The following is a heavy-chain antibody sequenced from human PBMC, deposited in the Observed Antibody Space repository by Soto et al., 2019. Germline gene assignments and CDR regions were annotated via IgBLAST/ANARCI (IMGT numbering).Heavy chain of an antibody. Sequence: SGGSLRLSCAASGFTFISYGMHWVRQAPGKGLEWVAVIWYDGSNKYYADSVKGRFTISRDNSKNTLYLQMNSLRAEDTAVYYCARGIVGATTRAFDIWGQGTMVTVSS. CDR3: ARGIVGATTRAFDI. V-gene: IGHV3-33*01. D-gene: IGHD1-26*01. CDR2: IWYDGSNK. CDR1: GFTFISYG. J-gene: IGHJ3*02.